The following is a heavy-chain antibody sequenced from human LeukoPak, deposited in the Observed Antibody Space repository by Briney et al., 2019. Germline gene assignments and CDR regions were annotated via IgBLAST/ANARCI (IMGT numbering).Heavy chain of an antibody. CDR2: IIPILGIA. V-gene: IGHV1-69*04. J-gene: IGHJ5*02. Sequence: SVKVSCKASGGTFSSYAISWVRQAPGQGLEWMGRIIPILGIANYAQKFQGRVTITADKSTSTAYMELSSLRSEDTAVYYCARLVVVPAAPGWFDPWGQGTLVTVSS. CDR1: GGTFSSYA. CDR3: ARLVVVPAAPGWFDP. D-gene: IGHD2-2*01.